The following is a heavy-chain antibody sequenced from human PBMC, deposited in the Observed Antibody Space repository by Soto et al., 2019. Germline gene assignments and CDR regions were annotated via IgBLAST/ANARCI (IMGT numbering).Heavy chain of an antibody. J-gene: IGHJ4*02. CDR3: VRGPWLVGDITPFDY. CDR1: GFTFSTYG. CDR2: IWNHGRED. D-gene: IGHD3-10*01. V-gene: IGHV3-33*01. Sequence: QVHLVESGGGVVQPGRSLRLSCAASGFTFSTYGMHWVRQAPGKGLEWVALIWNHGREDSYADSVKGRFTISRDNSKNTLWLQMNSLRADDTAVYYCVRGPWLVGDITPFDYWGQGSLVTVSS.